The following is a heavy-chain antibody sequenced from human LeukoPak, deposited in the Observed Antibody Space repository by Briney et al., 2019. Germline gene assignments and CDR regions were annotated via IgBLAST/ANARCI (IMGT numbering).Heavy chain of an antibody. J-gene: IGHJ3*02. CDR3: ARGTRYDFWSGYPNAFDI. CDR2: INHSGST. CDR1: GGSFSGYY. Sequence: SETLSLTCAVYGGSFSGYYWSWIRQPPGKGLEWIGEINHSGSTNYNPSPKSRVTISVDTSKNQFSLKLSSVTAADTAVYYCARGTRYDFWSGYPNAFDIWGQGTMVTVSS. D-gene: IGHD3-3*01. V-gene: IGHV4-34*01.